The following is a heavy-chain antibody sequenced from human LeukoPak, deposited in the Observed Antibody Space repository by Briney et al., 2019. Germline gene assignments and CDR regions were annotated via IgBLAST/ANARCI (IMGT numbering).Heavy chain of an antibody. Sequence: GGSLKLSCAASEFTSSGHQMSWVRQAPGKGPEWVAKIIQDGSEEYYLDSVKGRFIISRDNSKNTLYLQMNSLRAEDTAVYYCANGGSSWTYYFDYWGQGTLVTVSS. CDR1: EFTSSGHQ. CDR2: IIQDGSEE. V-gene: IGHV3-7*03. D-gene: IGHD6-13*01. J-gene: IGHJ4*02. CDR3: ANGGSSWTYYFDY.